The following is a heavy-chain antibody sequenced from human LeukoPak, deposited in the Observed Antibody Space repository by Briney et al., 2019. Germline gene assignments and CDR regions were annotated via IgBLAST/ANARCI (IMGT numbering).Heavy chain of an antibody. CDR1: GFTFDDYA. D-gene: IGHD3-22*01. J-gene: IGHJ4*02. CDR3: AKDTEGYYDSSGYFVY. CDR2: ISWNSGSI. Sequence: GGSLRLSCAASGFTFDDYAMHWVRRAPGKGLEWVSGISWNSGSIGYADSVKGRFTISRDNAKNSLYLQMNSLRAEDTALYYCAKDTEGYYDSSGYFVYWGQGTLVTVSS. V-gene: IGHV3-9*01.